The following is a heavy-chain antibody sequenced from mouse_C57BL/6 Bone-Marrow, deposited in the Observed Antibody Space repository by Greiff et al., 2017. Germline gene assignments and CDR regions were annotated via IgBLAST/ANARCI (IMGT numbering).Heavy chain of an antibody. CDR2: ISSGGSYT. D-gene: IGHD1-1*01. V-gene: IGHV5-6*01. CDR1: GFTFSSYG. CDR3: ARRGYYGHFDY. Sequence: EVQGVESGGDLVKPGGSLKLSCAASGFTFSSYGMSWVRQTPDKRLDWVATISSGGSYTYYTDSVKGRFTISRDNAKNTLYLQMSSLKSEDTAMYYCARRGYYGHFDYWGQGTTLTVSS. J-gene: IGHJ2*01.